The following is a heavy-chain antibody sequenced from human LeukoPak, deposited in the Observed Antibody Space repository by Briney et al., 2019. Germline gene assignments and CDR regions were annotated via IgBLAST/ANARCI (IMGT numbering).Heavy chain of an antibody. D-gene: IGHD3-16*02. V-gene: IGHV3-30*02. CDR3: ARDNSVGDIAWWFDP. CDR2: IRYDGSNK. CDR1: GFTFSYYG. J-gene: IGHJ5*02. Sequence: GGSLRLSCAASGFTFSYYGIHWVRQAPGKGLEWVAFIRYDGSNKYYADSVKGRFTISRDNSKNTLYLQMNSLRAEDTAVYYCARDNSVGDIAWWFDPWGQGTLVTVSS.